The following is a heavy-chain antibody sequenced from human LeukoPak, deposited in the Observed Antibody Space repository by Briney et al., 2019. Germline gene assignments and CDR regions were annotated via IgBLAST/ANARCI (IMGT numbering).Heavy chain of an antibody. D-gene: IGHD3-22*01. V-gene: IGHV1-69*13. Sequence: GASVTVSFTASGGTFSSYAISWVRQAPGQGLEWMGGIIPIFGTANYAQKFQGRVTITADESTSTAYMELSSLRSEDTAVYYCAREAKDYYDSSGYAQYFQHWGQGTLVTVSS. J-gene: IGHJ1*01. CDR1: GGTFSSYA. CDR3: AREAKDYYDSSGYAQYFQH. CDR2: IIPIFGTA.